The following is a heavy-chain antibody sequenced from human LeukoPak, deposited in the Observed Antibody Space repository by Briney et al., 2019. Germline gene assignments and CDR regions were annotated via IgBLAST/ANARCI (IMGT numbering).Heavy chain of an antibody. CDR1: GFTFSSYG. V-gene: IGHV3-30*18. J-gene: IGHJ4*02. D-gene: IGHD1-26*01. Sequence: PGGSLRLSCAASGFTFSSYGMHWVRQAPGKGLEWVAVISYDGSNKYYADSVKGRFTISRGNSKNTLYLQMNSLRAEDTAVYYCAKGLSGSYVGGFDYWGQGTLVTVSS. CDR3: AKGLSGSYVGGFDY. CDR2: ISYDGSNK.